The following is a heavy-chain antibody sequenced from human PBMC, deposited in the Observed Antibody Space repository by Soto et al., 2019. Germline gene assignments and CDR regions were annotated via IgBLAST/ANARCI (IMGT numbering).Heavy chain of an antibody. V-gene: IGHV1-58*02. D-gene: IGHD2-15*01. CDR3: ARDFRCSGGSCYSFSAFDI. J-gene: IGHJ3*02. CDR1: GFTFTSSA. CDR2: IVVGSGNT. Sequence: ASVKVSCKASGFTFTSSAMQWVRQARGQRLEWIGWIVVGSGNTNYAQKFQDRVTITRDKSTSTAYMELSSLRSEDTAVYYCARDFRCSGGSCYSFSAFDIWGQGTMVTVSS.